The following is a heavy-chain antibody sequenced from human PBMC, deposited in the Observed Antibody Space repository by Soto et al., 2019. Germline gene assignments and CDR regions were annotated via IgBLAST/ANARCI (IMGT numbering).Heavy chain of an antibody. D-gene: IGHD2-15*01. V-gene: IGHV3-30*18. CDR1: GFAFRNYG. Sequence: QVHLVESGGGVVQPGRSLRLSCAASGFAFRNYGMHWVRQAPGKGLEWVAVTSKDDSSKYYADSVRGRFTISRDNSKNTVSLQMDSLSGDDTGVYYCAKQLDEGGLDDYWGQGTLVTVSS. CDR3: AKQLDEGGLDDY. J-gene: IGHJ4*02. CDR2: TSKDDSSK.